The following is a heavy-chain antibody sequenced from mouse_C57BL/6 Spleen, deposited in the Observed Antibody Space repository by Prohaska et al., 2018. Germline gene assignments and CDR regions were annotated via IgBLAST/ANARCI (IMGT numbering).Heavy chain of an antibody. J-gene: IGHJ4*01. CDR1: GYSITSAYY. V-gene: IGHV3-6*01. Sequence: LSLTCSFTGYSITSAYYWNSIRQFPGNKLEWRGYISYDGSNNYNPTLKNRISITRDTSKNQFFLKLNSVTTEDTATYYCASIYRGYAMDYWGQGTSVTVSS. D-gene: IGHD2-1*01. CDR3: ASIYRGYAMDY. CDR2: ISYDGSN.